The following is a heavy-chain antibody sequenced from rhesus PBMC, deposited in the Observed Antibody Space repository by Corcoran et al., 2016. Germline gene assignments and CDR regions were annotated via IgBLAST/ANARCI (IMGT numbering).Heavy chain of an antibody. V-gene: IGHV4-65*02. J-gene: IGHJ3*01. CDR3: ARHYYHSGYYPSDDAFDF. CDR1: GGSITSNNW. CDR2: IGCSSSNT. Sequence: QVQLQESGPGLVKPSETLSLTCAVSGGSITSNNWWSWIRQSPGTGLERIGNIGCSSSNTYYNPSLKSRVTISKDTSKNQFSLKLNSVTAADTAVYYCARHYYHSGYYPSDDAFDFWGQGLRVTVSS. D-gene: IGHD3-28*01.